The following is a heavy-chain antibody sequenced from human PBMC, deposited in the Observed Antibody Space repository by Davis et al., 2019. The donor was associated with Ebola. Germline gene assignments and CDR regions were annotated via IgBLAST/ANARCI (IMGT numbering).Heavy chain of an antibody. J-gene: IGHJ6*02. Sequence: SGPTLVKPTQTFTLTCTFSGFPLSTSGMRVSWIRQPPGKALEWLARIDWDDDKFYSTSLKTRLTISKDTSKNQVVLTMTNMDPVDTATYYCARTRGYYGMDVWGQGTTVTVSS. CDR1: GFPLSTSGMR. CDR3: ARTRGYYGMDV. V-gene: IGHV2-70*04. CDR2: IDWDDDK.